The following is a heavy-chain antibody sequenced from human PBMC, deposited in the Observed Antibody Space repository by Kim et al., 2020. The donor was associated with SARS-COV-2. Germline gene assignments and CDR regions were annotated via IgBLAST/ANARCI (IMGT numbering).Heavy chain of an antibody. D-gene: IGHD2-15*01. J-gene: IGHJ4*02. Sequence: SETLSLTCAVYGGSFSGYYWSWIRQPPGKGLEWIGEINHSGSTNYNPSLKSRVTISVDTSKNQFSLKLSSVTAADTAVYYCARGGLNHGGKGSYFDYWGQGTLVTVSS. V-gene: IGHV4-34*01. CDR2: INHSGST. CDR1: GGSFSGYY. CDR3: ARGGLNHGGKGSYFDY.